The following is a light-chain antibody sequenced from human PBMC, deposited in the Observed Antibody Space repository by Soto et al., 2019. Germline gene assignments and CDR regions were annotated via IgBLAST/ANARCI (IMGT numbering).Light chain of an antibody. V-gene: IGKV3-11*01. CDR2: DAS. J-gene: IGKJ1*01. Sequence: EIVLTQSPATLSLSPGETANLSCRASQSVSTYLAWYQQKPGQAPRLLIYDASNRATGIPAWFRGTGSGTDFTLTISSLEPEDFAVDYGHQRNNWPQWTFGQGTKVDI. CDR1: QSVSTY. CDR3: HQRNNWPQWT.